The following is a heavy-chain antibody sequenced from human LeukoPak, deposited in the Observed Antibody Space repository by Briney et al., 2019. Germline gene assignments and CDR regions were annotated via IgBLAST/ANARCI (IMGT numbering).Heavy chain of an antibody. D-gene: IGHD5-24*01. CDR1: GFTFGDYY. V-gene: IGHV3-11*01. Sequence: GGSLRLSCAASGFTFGDYYMSWIRQAPGKGLEWVSYISSSGSTIYYADSVKGRFTISRDNAKNSLYLQMNSLRAEDTAVYYCARVRDVYNHVFENWGQGTLVTVS. CDR3: ARVRDVYNHVFEN. CDR2: ISSSGSTI. J-gene: IGHJ4*02.